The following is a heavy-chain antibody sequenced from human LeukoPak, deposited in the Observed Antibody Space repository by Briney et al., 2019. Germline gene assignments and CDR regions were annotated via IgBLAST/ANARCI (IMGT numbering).Heavy chain of an antibody. Sequence: SETLSLTCAVYGGSFSGYYWSWIRQPPGKGLEWIGEINHSGSTNYNPSLKSRVTISVDTSKNQFSLKLSSVTAADTAVYYCASSPGYSSSRAQTWGQGTLVTVSS. V-gene: IGHV4-34*01. J-gene: IGHJ4*02. D-gene: IGHD6-13*01. CDR3: ASSPGYSSSRAQT. CDR1: GGSFSGYY. CDR2: INHSGST.